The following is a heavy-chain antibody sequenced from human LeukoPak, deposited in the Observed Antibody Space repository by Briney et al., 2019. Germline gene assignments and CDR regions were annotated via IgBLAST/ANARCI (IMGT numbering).Heavy chain of an antibody. CDR3: ARVSYGDYGYYYYMDV. V-gene: IGHV1-8*01. D-gene: IGHD4-17*01. CDR1: GYTFTSYD. CDR2: MNPNSGNT. Sequence: ASVKVSCKASGYTFTSYDINWVRQATGQGLEWMGWMNPNSGNTGYAQKFQGRVTMTRNTSISTAYMELSSLRSGDTAAYYCARVSYGDYGYYYYMDVWGKGTTVTISS. J-gene: IGHJ6*03.